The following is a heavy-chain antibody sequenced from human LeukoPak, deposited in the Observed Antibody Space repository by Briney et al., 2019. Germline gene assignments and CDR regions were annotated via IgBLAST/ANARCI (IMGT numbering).Heavy chain of an antibody. J-gene: IGHJ6*02. CDR1: GYTFTSYD. Sequence: AASVTVSCKASGYTFTSYDINWVRQATGQGLEWLGWMNPNSGNTGYAQKFQGRVTMTRNTSISTAYMELSSLRSEDTAVYYCARKRSRGYYYYGMDVWGQGTTVTVSS. CDR2: MNPNSGNT. V-gene: IGHV1-8*01. CDR3: ARKRSRGYYYYGMDV.